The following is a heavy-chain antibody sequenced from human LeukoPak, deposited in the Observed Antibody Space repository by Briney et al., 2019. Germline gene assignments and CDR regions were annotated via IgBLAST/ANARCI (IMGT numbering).Heavy chain of an antibody. D-gene: IGHD6-13*01. V-gene: IGHV4-4*07. CDR1: GGSISSYY. CDR2: IYSTGST. CDR3: ARQIASAGTAGFDF. Sequence: SETLSPTCTVSGGSISSYYWSWIRQPAGKGLEWIGRIYSTGSTNYNPSLKGRVTMSVDTSKNQFSLRLRSVTAADTAVYYCARQIASAGTAGFDFWGQGALVTVSS. J-gene: IGHJ4*02.